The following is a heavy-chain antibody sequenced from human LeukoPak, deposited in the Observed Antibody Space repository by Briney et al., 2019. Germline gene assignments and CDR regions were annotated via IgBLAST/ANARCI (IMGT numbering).Heavy chain of an antibody. V-gene: IGHV3-23*01. D-gene: IGHD1-26*01. Sequence: GGSLRLSCAASGFTFSSYAMSWVRQAPGKGLEWVSGISASGGVTYSAESVRGRFTISRDNSKNTLYLQMNSLRVDDTAAYYCATISGSFEYLDYWGQGTLVTVSS. CDR2: ISASGGVT. CDR3: ATISGSFEYLDY. CDR1: GFTFSSYA. J-gene: IGHJ4*02.